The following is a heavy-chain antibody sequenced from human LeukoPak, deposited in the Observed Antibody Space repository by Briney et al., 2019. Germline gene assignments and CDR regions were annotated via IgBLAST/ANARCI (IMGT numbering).Heavy chain of an antibody. D-gene: IGHD2-2*01. Sequence: PSETLSLTCAVYGGSFSGYYWSWIRQPPGKGLEWIGEINHSGSTNYNPSLKSRVTISVDTSKNQFSLKLSSVTAADTAVYYCARWGDCSSTSCYFDYWGQGTLVTVSS. J-gene: IGHJ4*02. CDR2: INHSGST. V-gene: IGHV4-34*01. CDR1: GGSFSGYY. CDR3: ARWGDCSSTSCYFDY.